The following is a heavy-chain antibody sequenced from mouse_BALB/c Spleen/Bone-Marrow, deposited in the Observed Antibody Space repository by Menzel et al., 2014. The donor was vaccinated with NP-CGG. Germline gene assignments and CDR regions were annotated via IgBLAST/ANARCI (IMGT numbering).Heavy chain of an antibody. D-gene: IGHD1-1*01. V-gene: IGHV3-1*02. J-gene: IGHJ2*01. CDR1: GYSITSGYG. CDR2: IHYRGST. CDR3: TRETTAVADFDY. Sequence: EVQLQQSGPDLVKPSQSLSLTCTVTGYSITSGYGWHWIRQLPGNKLEWMGYIHYRGSTDYNPSLKSRISITRDTSKNQFSLQLNSVTTEDTATYYCTRETTAVADFDYWGQGATLTVTS.